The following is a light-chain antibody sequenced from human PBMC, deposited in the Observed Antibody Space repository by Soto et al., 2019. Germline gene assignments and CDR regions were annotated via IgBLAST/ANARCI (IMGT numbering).Light chain of an antibody. V-gene: IGLV2-14*01. CDR2: EVS. CDR1: SSDVGGYNF. Sequence: QSALTQPASVSGSPGQSITISCTGTSSDVGGYNFVSWYQQYPGKAPKLMIYEVSNRPSGVSNRFSGSKSGNTPSLTISGLQAEDEADYFCSSYTNSPALIFGGGTKLTVL. J-gene: IGLJ2*01. CDR3: SSYTNSPALI.